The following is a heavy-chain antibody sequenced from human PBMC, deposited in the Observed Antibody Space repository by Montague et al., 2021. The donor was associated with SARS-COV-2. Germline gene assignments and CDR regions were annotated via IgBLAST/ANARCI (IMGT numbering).Heavy chain of an antibody. CDR3: APLGFDSRSYYTPHNWFDP. V-gene: IGHV2-5*02. CDR1: GISLSTSGVG. Sequence: PALVKPTQTLTLTCTFSGISLSTSGVGVAWIRQPPGKALEWLALIYWDDDERYSPSMRSRLTITKDTSENQVVLRMTNMDPMDTATYYCAPLGFDSRSYYTPHNWFDPWGQGILGTVPS. CDR2: IYWDDDE. D-gene: IGHD3-10*01. J-gene: IGHJ5*02.